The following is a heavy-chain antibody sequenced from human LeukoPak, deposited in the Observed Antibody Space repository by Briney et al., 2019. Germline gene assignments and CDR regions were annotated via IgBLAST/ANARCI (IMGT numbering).Heavy chain of an antibody. D-gene: IGHD2-21*02. J-gene: IGHJ4*02. CDR1: GYTFTSYG. CDR2: IRAYNGNT. Sequence: ASVKVSCKASGYTFTSYGISWVRQAPGQGLEWMGWIRAYNGNTNYAQKLQGRVTMTTDTSTSTAYMELRSLRSDDTAVYYCAGDNLAYCGGDCLYPFDYWGQGTLVTVSS. CDR3: AGDNLAYCGGDCLYPFDY. V-gene: IGHV1-18*01.